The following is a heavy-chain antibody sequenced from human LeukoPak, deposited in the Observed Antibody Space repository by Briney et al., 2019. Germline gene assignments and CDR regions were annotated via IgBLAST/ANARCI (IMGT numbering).Heavy chain of an antibody. CDR1: GFTFSSYW. V-gene: IGHV3-7*01. D-gene: IGHD6-13*01. CDR3: ARDWDSSSWYSNYFDY. Sequence: PGGSPRLSCAASGFTFSSYWMSWVRQAPGKGLEWVANIKQDGSEKYYVDSVKGRFTISRDNAKNSLYLQMNSLRAEDTAVYYCARDWDSSSWYSNYFDYWGQGTLVTVSS. CDR2: IKQDGSEK. J-gene: IGHJ4*02.